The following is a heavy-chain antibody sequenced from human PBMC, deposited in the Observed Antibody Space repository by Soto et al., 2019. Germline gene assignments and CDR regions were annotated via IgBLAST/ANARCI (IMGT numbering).Heavy chain of an antibody. CDR3: ARIASAGRGWDV. CDR1: GFTFSSYW. CDR2: IKQDGSEK. D-gene: IGHD6-13*01. V-gene: IGHV3-7*01. J-gene: IGHJ6*02. Sequence: EVQLVESGGGLVQPGGSLRLSCAASGFTFSSYWMSWVRQAPVKGLEWVGNIKQDGSEKNYVDFVKGRFTISRDNAKNSLYLQMNSLRAEDTAVYYCARIASAGRGWDVWGQGTTVVGSS.